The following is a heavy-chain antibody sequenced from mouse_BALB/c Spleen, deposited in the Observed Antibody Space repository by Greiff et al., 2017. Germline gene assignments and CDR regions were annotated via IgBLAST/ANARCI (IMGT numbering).Heavy chain of an antibody. Sequence: EVKLMESGPGLVKPSQSLSLTCTVTGYSITSDYAWNWIRQFPGNKLEWMGYISYSGSTSYNPSLKSRISITRDTSKNQFFLQLNSVTTEDTATYYCASSSPSYWYSDVWGAGTTVTVSS. CDR2: ISYSGST. J-gene: IGHJ1*01. CDR1: GYSITSDYA. D-gene: IGHD1-1*01. CDR3: ASSSPSYWYSDV. V-gene: IGHV3-2*02.